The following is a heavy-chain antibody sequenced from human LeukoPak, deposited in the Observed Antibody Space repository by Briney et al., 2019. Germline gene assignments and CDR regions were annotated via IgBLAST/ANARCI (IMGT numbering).Heavy chain of an antibody. J-gene: IGHJ3*02. V-gene: IGHV4-59*01. CDR1: GGSISSYY. D-gene: IGHD6-13*01. CDR3: ARVKAAGAYDAFDI. CDR2: IYYSGST. Sequence: SETLSLTCTVSGGSISSYYWSWIRQPPGKGLEWIGYIYYSGSTNYNPSLKGRVTISVDTSKNQFSLKLSSVTAADTAVYYCARVKAAGAYDAFDIWGQGTMVTVSS.